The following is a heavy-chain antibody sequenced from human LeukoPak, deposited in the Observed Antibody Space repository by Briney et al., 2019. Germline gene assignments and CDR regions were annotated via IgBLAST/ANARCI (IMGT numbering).Heavy chain of an antibody. J-gene: IGHJ4*02. CDR3: ARDRYVRENGDFDY. D-gene: IGHD3-10*02. Sequence: GGSLRLSCAASEFTFGTYAMQWVRQAPGKGLEWVSGISGSGGSTWYADSVKGRFTISRDNSKNSLYLQMNSLRAEDTAVYYCARDRYVRENGDFDYWGQGTLVTVSS. CDR2: ISGSGGST. CDR1: EFTFGTYA. V-gene: IGHV3-23*01.